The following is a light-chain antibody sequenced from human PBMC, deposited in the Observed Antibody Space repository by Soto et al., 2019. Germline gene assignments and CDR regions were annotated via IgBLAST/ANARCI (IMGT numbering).Light chain of an antibody. V-gene: IGKV3-11*01. Sequence: EIVLTQSPATLSLSPEERATLSCRASQSVSSYLAWYQQKPGQAPRLLIYDASNRSNAIPARFSGSGSGTDFTLTSSSLEPEDFAVWYCPQSSNCPLTFGGGTKVEIK. CDR3: PQSSNCPLT. CDR1: QSVSSY. J-gene: IGKJ4*01. CDR2: DAS.